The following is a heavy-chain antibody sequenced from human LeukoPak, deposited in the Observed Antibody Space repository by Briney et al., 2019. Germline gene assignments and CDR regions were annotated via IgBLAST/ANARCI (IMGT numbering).Heavy chain of an antibody. CDR1: GFIFSHCG. CDR3: ARSHREVVGAIPY. J-gene: IGHJ4*02. CDR2: ISSSGTYT. V-gene: IGHV3-21*01. D-gene: IGHD2-21*01. Sequence: PGGTLRLSCVASGFIFSHCGMNWARQAPGKGLEWVSAISSSGTYTYYADSLKGRFTISRDNSKNSLFLQMNSLGAEDTAVYFCARSHREVVGAIPYWGQGTLLSVSS.